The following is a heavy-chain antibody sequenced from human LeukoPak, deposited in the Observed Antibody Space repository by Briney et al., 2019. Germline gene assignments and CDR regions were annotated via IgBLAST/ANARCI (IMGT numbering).Heavy chain of an antibody. Sequence: GGSLRLSCAASGFIFSNYGMHWVRQAPGKGLEWVAVVWYDGSNKYYADSVKGRFTISRDNSKNMLYLQMNSLRAEDTAVYYCAKDGDPLRYFDWLPDAFDIWGQGTMVTVSS. CDR3: AKDGDPLRYFDWLPDAFDI. J-gene: IGHJ3*02. V-gene: IGHV3-33*06. CDR2: VWYDGSNK. D-gene: IGHD3-9*01. CDR1: GFIFSNYG.